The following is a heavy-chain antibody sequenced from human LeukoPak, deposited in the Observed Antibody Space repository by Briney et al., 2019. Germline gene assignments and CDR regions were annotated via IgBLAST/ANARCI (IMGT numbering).Heavy chain of an antibody. CDR2: INHSGST. J-gene: IGHJ4*02. CDR1: GGSISGYY. Sequence: PSETLSLTCTVSGGSISGYYWSWIRQPPGKGLEWIGEINHSGSTNYNPSLKSRVTISVDTSKNQFSLKLSSVTAADTAVYYCARGRYCSGGSCYEGWGQGTLVTVSS. D-gene: IGHD2-15*01. CDR3: ARGRYCSGGSCYEG. V-gene: IGHV4-34*01.